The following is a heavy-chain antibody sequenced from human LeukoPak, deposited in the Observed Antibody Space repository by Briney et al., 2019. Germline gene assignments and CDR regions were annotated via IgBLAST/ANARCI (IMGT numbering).Heavy chain of an antibody. V-gene: IGHV3-21*01. J-gene: IGHJ4*02. D-gene: IGHD3-9*01. CDR1: GFTFSSYS. CDR2: ISSSSSYI. Sequence: GGSLRLSCAASGFTFSSYSMNWVRQAPGKGLEWVSSISSSSSYIYYADSVKGRFTISRDNAKNSLYLQMNSLRAEDTAVYYCARDTYWYYDILTGYKGIYYFDYWGQGILVTVSS. CDR3: ARDTYWYYDILTGYKGIYYFDY.